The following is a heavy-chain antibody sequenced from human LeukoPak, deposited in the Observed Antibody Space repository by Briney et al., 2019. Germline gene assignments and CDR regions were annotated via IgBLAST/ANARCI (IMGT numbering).Heavy chain of an antibody. Sequence: GGSLRLSCAASGFTFSSYEMNWVRQAPGKGLEWVSYISSSGSTIYYADSVKGRFTISRDNAKNSLYLQMNSLRAEDTAVYYCASTSYYDILTGYYNGLFDYWGQGTLVTVSS. CDR2: ISSSGSTI. CDR3: ASTSYYDILTGYYNGLFDY. CDR1: GFTFSSYE. D-gene: IGHD3-9*01. V-gene: IGHV3-48*03. J-gene: IGHJ4*02.